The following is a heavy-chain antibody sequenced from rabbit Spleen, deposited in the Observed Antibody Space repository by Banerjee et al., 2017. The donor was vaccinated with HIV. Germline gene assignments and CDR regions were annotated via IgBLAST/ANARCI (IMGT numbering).Heavy chain of an antibody. V-gene: IGHV1S39*01. CDR2: IDPVFGIT. D-gene: IGHD1-1*01. Sequence: QEQLVESGGGLVQPGGSLKLSCKASGFDFSSYGVSWVRQAPGKGLEWIGYIDPVFGITYYANWVNGRFTISKTSSTTVTLQMTSLTAADTATYFCVRELVYYFNLWGPGTLVTVS. CDR1: GFDFSSYG. J-gene: IGHJ4*01. CDR3: VRELVYYFNL.